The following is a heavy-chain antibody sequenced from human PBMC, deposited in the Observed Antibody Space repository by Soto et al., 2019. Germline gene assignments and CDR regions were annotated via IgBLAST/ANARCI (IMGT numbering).Heavy chain of an antibody. CDR1: GASLGGYY. V-gene: IGHV4-34*01. J-gene: IGHJ4*02. CDR2: INHSGST. Sequence: QVQLQQWGAGLLKPSETLSLTCAVYGASLGGYYWSWIRQPPEKGLEWIGEINHSGSTNYNPSLKSRVTISVDASKNQFSLKLTSVTAADTAVYYCARRVVLAAIGYWGQGALVTVSS. D-gene: IGHD2-2*01. CDR3: ARRVVLAAIGY.